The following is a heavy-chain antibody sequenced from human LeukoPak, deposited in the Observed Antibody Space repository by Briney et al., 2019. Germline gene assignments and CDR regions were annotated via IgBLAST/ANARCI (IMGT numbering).Heavy chain of an antibody. V-gene: IGHV1-2*02. Sequence: ASVKVSCKASGYTFTGYYMHWVRQAPGQGLEWIGWINPNSGGTNYAQKFQGRVTMTRDTSISTAYMELSRLRSDDTAVYYCARVRVDTMVRGVIITSNWFAPWGQGTLVTVSS. D-gene: IGHD3-10*01. CDR2: INPNSGGT. CDR3: ARVRVDTMVRGVIITSNWFAP. J-gene: IGHJ5*02. CDR1: GYTFTGYY.